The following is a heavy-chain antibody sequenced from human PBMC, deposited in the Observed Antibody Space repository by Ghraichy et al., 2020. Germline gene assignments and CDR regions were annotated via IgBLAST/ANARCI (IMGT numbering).Heavy chain of an antibody. Sequence: ASVKVSCKVSGYTLTELSMHWVRQAPGKGLEWMGGFDPEDGETIYAQKFQGRVTMTEDTSTDTAYMELSSLRSEDTAVYYCVTPFVGRGYGNAGDNWFDPWGQGTLVTVSS. CDR3: VTPFVGRGYGNAGDNWFDP. J-gene: IGHJ5*02. D-gene: IGHD5-12*01. V-gene: IGHV1-24*01. CDR2: FDPEDGET. CDR1: GYTLTELS.